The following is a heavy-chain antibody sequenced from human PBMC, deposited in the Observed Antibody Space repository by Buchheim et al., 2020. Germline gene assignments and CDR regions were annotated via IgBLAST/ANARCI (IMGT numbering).Heavy chain of an antibody. J-gene: IGHJ6*02. CDR2: ISYDGSNK. CDR3: ARDFLQWLVPVGYYCYYYGMDV. D-gene: IGHD6-19*01. CDR1: GFTFSSYA. Sequence: QVQLVESGGGVVQPGRSLRLSCAASGFTFSSYAMHWVRQAPGEGLEWVAVISYDGSNKYYADSVKGRFTISRDNSKNTLYLQMNSLRAEDTAVYYCARDFLQWLVPVGYYCYYYGMDVWGQGTT. V-gene: IGHV3-30-3*01.